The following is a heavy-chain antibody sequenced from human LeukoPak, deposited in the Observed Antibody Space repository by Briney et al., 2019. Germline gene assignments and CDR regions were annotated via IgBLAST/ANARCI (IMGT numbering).Heavy chain of an antibody. D-gene: IGHD3-22*01. J-gene: IGHJ3*02. CDR3: AKGRYYYDSSDAFDI. V-gene: IGHV3-23*01. Sequence: GGSLGLSCAASGFTFSSYAMSWVRQAPGKGLEWVSAISGSGGSTYYADSVKGRFTISRDNSKNTLFLQMNSLGAEDTAVYYCAKGRYYYDSSDAFDIWGQGTMVTVSS. CDR1: GFTFSSYA. CDR2: ISGSGGST.